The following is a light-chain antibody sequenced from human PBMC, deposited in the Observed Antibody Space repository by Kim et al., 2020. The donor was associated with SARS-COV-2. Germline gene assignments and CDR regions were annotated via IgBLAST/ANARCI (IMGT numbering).Light chain of an antibody. J-gene: IGLJ2*01. V-gene: IGLV6-57*03. CDR3: QSYDSSNHVV. CDR1: SGSMSSNY. Sequence: KPVTTPSTRSSGSMSSNYVQAYQQRPGSAPTTVIYEANQRPSGVPDRFSGSIDSSSNSASLTISGLKTEDEADYYCQSYDSSNHVVFGGGTQLTVL. CDR2: EAN.